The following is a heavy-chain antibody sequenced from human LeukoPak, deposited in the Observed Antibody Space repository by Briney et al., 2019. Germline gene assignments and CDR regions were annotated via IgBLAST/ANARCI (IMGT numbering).Heavy chain of an antibody. CDR2: VSGSGGST. V-gene: IGHV3-23*01. D-gene: IGHD4-23*01. Sequence: PGGSLRLSCEASGFTFGSYAMSWVRQAPGKGLEWVSAVSGSGGSTYYADSVKGRFTISRDNAKKTLYLQMDSLRAEDTALYYCTSALNIKTHYWGQGTLVTVSS. CDR1: GFTFGSYA. CDR3: TSALNIKTHY. J-gene: IGHJ4*02.